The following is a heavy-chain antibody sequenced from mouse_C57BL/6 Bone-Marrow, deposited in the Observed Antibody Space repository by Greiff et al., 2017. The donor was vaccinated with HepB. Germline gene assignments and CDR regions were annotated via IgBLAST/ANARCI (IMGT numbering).Heavy chain of an antibody. CDR1: GYTFTSYW. CDR3: ASPPLYYGSSYWYFDV. CDR2: IHPNSGST. J-gene: IGHJ1*03. Sequence: VQLQQPGAELVKPGASVKLSCKASGYTFTSYWMHWVKQRPGQGLEWIGMIHPNSGSTNYNEKFKSKATLTVDKSSSTAYTQLSSLTSEDSAVYYCASPPLYYGSSYWYFDVWGTGTTVTVSS. V-gene: IGHV1-64*01. D-gene: IGHD1-1*01.